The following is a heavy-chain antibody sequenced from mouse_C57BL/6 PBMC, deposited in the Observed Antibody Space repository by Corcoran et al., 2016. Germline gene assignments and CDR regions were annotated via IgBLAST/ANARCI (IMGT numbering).Heavy chain of an antibody. CDR2: IYPGSGNT. D-gene: IGHD2-13*01. V-gene: IGHV1-76*01. J-gene: IGHJ1*03. CDR3: ARDYQWYFDV. CDR1: GYTFTDYY. Sequence: QVQLKQSGAELVRPGASVKLSCKASGYTFTDYYINWVKQRPGQGLEWIARIYPGSGNTYYNEKFKGKATLTAEKSSSTAYMQLSSLTSEDSAVYFWARDYQWYFDVWGTGTTVTVSS.